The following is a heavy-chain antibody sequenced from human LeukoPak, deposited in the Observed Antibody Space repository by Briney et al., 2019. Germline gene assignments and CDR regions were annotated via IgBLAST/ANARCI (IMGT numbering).Heavy chain of an antibody. CDR1: GFTFSSYE. V-gene: IGHV3-48*03. CDR2: ISRSGSTI. Sequence: PAGSLRLSCAASGFTFSSYEMNWVRQAPGKGLEWVSYISRSGSTIYYADSVKGRFTISRDNAKNSLYLQMNSLSAEDTAVYYCARARGQLWDLIDYWGQGTLVTVSS. CDR3: ARARGQLWDLIDY. D-gene: IGHD5-18*01. J-gene: IGHJ4*02.